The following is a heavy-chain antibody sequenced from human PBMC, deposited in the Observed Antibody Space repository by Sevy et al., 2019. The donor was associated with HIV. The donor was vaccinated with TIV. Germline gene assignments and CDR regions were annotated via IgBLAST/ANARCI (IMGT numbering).Heavy chain of an antibody. V-gene: IGHV3-33*01. Sequence: GGSLRLSYAASGFTFSTYGMHWVRQAPGKGLEWVAVMWFDGSNTYYADSVKGRFTISRDIAKNTLHLQMNSLRAEDTAVYYCARDLEFYDYGDYGPAFMPDYWGQRTLVTVSS. CDR2: MWFDGSNT. D-gene: IGHD4-17*01. J-gene: IGHJ4*02. CDR1: GFTFSTYG. CDR3: ARDLEFYDYGDYGPAFMPDY.